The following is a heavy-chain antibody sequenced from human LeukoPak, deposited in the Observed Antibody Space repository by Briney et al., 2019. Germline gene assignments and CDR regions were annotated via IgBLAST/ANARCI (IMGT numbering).Heavy chain of an antibody. CDR3: AKSPRSYYLAYYYYGMDV. D-gene: IGHD3-10*01. Sequence: GGSLTLSCAASGFTFSSYGMHWVRQAPGKGLEWVAVISYDGSNKYYADSVKGRFTISRDNSKNTLYLQMNSLRAEDTAVYYCAKSPRSYYLAYYYYGMDVWGQGTAVTVSS. V-gene: IGHV3-30*18. CDR2: ISYDGSNK. J-gene: IGHJ6*02. CDR1: GFTFSSYG.